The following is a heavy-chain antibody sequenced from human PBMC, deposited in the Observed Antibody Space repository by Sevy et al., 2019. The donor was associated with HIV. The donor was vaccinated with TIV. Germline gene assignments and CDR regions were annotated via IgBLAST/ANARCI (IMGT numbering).Heavy chain of an antibody. CDR2: LNQGGREK. CDR3: ATDAWRALVI. CDR1: GFTFSAYW. D-gene: IGHD6-6*01. Sequence: GGSLRLSCAASGFTFSAYWMAWVRQAPGKGLEWVANLNQGGREKYPVDSVKGRFTISRDNAKNSLYLQMNSVRVEDTGIYDCATDAWRALVIWGRGTMVTVSS. J-gene: IGHJ3*02. V-gene: IGHV3-7*01.